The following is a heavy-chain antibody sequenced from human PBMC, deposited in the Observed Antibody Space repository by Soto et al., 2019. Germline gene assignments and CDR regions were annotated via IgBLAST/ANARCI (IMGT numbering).Heavy chain of an antibody. V-gene: IGHV3-74*03. D-gene: IGHD7-27*01. Sequence: AGGSLRLSCAASGFTFSTYWMHWVRQAPGKGLVWVSRINSEGSTTTYADSVKGRFTISRDNAKNTVYLQMNSLRTDDTAVYYCATVGTGTYNWFDPWGQGTLVTVSS. CDR1: GFTFSTYW. CDR3: ATVGTGTYNWFDP. CDR2: INSEGSTT. J-gene: IGHJ5*02.